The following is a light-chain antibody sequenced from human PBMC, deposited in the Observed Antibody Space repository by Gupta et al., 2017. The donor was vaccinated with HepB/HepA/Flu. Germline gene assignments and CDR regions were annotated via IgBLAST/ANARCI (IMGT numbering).Light chain of an antibody. V-gene: IGKV1-39*01. Sequence: DIQMTQSTSSLSASVGDRVTLSCRASQNIHTYLNWYQHKSGKAPSLLVYSASILQTGVPSRFNGSGSGTAFTLTIRGLQAEDAATYFCQQSFITPLTFGGGTKVQIK. CDR1: QNIHTY. CDR3: QQSFITPLT. CDR2: SAS. J-gene: IGKJ4*01.